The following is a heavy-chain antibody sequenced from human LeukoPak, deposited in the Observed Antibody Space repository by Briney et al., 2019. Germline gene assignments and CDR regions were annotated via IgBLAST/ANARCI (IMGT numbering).Heavy chain of an antibody. CDR1: GGSISSYY. D-gene: IGHD6-13*01. V-gene: IGHV4-4*07. J-gene: IGHJ4*02. Sequence: PSETLSLTCTVSGGSISSYYWSWIRQPAGKGLEWIGRIYTSGSTNYNPSLKSRVTMSVDTSKNQFSLKLSSVTAADTAVYYCARDREGYSSSWFDYWGQGTLLTVSS. CDR3: ARDREGYSSSWFDY. CDR2: IYTSGST.